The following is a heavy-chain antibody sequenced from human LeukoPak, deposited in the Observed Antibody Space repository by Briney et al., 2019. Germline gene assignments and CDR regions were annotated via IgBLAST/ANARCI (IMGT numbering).Heavy chain of an antibody. CDR2: IYYNGST. D-gene: IGHD4-17*01. J-gene: IGHJ4*02. CDR1: GGSISSYY. CDR3: ARSFSATVTAVDY. V-gene: IGHV4-59*01. Sequence: SETLSLTCTVSGGSISSYYWSWIRQPPGKGLEWIGYIYYNGSTNYNPSLKSRVTISVDTSKNQFSLKLSSVTAADTAVYYCARSFSATVTAVDYWGQGTLVTVSS.